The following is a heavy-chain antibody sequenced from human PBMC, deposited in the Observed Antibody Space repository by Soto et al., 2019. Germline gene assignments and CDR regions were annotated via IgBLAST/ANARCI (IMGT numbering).Heavy chain of an antibody. V-gene: IGHV3-21*01. D-gene: IGHD6-19*01. CDR2: ISSSSSYI. Sequence: GGSLRLSCAASGFTFCSYSMNWVRQAPGKGLEWVSSISSSSSYIYYADSVKGRFTISRDNAKNSLYLQMNSLRAEDTAVYYCARDPRIAVAGPPPPSFDYWGQGTLVTVSS. CDR3: ARDPRIAVAGPPPPSFDY. J-gene: IGHJ4*02. CDR1: GFTFCSYS.